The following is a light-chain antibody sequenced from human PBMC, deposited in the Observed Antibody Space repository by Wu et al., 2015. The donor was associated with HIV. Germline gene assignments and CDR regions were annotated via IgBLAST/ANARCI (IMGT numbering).Light chain of an antibody. CDR3: HQYGTSPFT. CDR2: DSA. V-gene: IGKV3-20*01. J-gene: IGKJ2*01. CDR1: QSVSWY. Sequence: EILLTQSPATLSLSPGERATLSCRASQSVSWYSAWYQQKPGQAPRLLIYDSANRATGIPDRFSGSGSRTDFTLTISRLKPEDFALYYCHQYGTSPFTFGQGTKLEIK.